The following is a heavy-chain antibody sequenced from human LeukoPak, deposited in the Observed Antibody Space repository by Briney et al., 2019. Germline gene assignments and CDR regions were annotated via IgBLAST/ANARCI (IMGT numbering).Heavy chain of an antibody. V-gene: IGHV3-48*03. Sequence: PGGSLRLSCAVAGFRFSTYEMNWVRQAPGKGLEWVSYISENGRDMYYADSVRGRFTISRDNAKNSLYLQMNSLRAEDTAVYYCARILFGYSRSWWIMDVWGKGTTVTVSS. J-gene: IGHJ6*03. CDR3: ARILFGYSRSWWIMDV. CDR2: ISENGRDM. D-gene: IGHD6-13*01. CDR1: GFRFSTYE.